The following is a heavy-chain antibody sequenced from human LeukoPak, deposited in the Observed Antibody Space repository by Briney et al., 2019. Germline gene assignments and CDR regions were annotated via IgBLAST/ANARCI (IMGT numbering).Heavy chain of an antibody. CDR2: ISGSSSTI. CDR3: AKGFERVLWFGGSLAFDI. V-gene: IGHV3-48*04. D-gene: IGHD3-10*01. J-gene: IGHJ3*02. CDR1: GFTFSSYG. Sequence: PGGSLRLSCAASGFTFSSYGMNWVRQAPGKGLDWVSYISGSSSTIYYADSVKGRFTISRDNAKNTLYLQMNSLRAEDTAVYYCAKGFERVLWFGGSLAFDIWGQGTMVTVSS.